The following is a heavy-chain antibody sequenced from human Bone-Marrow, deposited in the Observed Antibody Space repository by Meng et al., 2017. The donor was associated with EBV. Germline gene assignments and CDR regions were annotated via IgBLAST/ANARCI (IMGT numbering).Heavy chain of an antibody. CDR1: GFTFSSFV. CDR2: IWYDGSNK. J-gene: IGHJ4*02. Sequence: QEQLVESGGGVVQPGRXXXLSCDASGFTFSSFVMHWVSKAPGKELKWVAIIWYDGSNKYYAESVKGRLTISRENSNNTLYLQMNSLRAEDPAVYYCARAVSYYDILSGFSHWGQGTLVTVSS. V-gene: IGHV3-33*08. D-gene: IGHD3-9*01. CDR3: ARAVSYYDILSGFSH.